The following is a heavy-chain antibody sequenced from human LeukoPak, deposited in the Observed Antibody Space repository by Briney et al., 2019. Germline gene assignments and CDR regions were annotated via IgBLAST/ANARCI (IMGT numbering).Heavy chain of an antibody. CDR3: ARAFITGTTWFDP. Sequence: SETLSLTCTVSGGSISSSSYYWGWIRQPPGKGLEWIGSIYYSGSTYYNPSLKSRVTISVDTSKNQFSLKLSSVTAADTAVYYCARAFITGTTWFDPWGQGTLVTVSS. V-gene: IGHV4-39*07. CDR1: GGSISSSSYY. D-gene: IGHD1-7*01. J-gene: IGHJ5*02. CDR2: IYYSGST.